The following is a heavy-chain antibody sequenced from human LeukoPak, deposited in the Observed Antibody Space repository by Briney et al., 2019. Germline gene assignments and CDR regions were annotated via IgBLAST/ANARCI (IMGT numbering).Heavy chain of an antibody. D-gene: IGHD1-14*01. CDR3: AKPTPYGTTWAGAFDL. J-gene: IGHJ3*01. CDR2: ISGSGGST. Sequence: PGGSLRLSCAASGFTFSSYAMSWVRQAPGKGLEWVSAISGSGGSTYYADSVKGRFTISRDNSKNTLYLQMSTLRADDTAVYFCAKPTPYGTTWAGAFDLWGQGTMVTVSS. V-gene: IGHV3-23*01. CDR1: GFTFSSYA.